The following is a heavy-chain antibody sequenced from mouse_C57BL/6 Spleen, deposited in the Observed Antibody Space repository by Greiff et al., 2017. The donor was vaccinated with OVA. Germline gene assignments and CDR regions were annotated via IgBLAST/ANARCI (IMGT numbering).Heavy chain of an antibody. J-gene: IGHJ2*01. Sequence: VKLQQPGAELVKPGASVKVSCKASGYTFTSYWMHWVKQRPGQGLEWIGRIHPSASDTNYNQQFKGKATLTVDKSSSTAYMQLSSLTSEDSAVYYCAIEYGKPFDYWGQGTTLTVSS. CDR2: IHPSASDT. CDR3: AIEYGKPFDY. V-gene: IGHV1-74*01. CDR1: GYTFTSYW. D-gene: IGHD2-10*02.